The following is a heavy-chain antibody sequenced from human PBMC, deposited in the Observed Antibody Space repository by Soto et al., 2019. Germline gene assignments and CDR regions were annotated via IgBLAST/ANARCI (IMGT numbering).Heavy chain of an antibody. Sequence: GGSLRLSCAASGFTFSSYGMHWVRQAPGKGLEWVAVIWYDGSNKYYADSVKGRFTISRDNSKNTLYLQMNSLRAEDTAVYYCARDRGQNYYDSSGYYLSVNYYGMDVWGQGTTVTVSS. V-gene: IGHV3-33*01. D-gene: IGHD3-22*01. CDR2: IWYDGSNK. J-gene: IGHJ6*02. CDR3: ARDRGQNYYDSSGYYLSVNYYGMDV. CDR1: GFTFSSYG.